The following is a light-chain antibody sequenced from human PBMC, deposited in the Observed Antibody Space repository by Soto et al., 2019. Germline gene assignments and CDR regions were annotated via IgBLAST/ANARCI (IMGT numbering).Light chain of an antibody. Sequence: QPVLTQPASVSGSPGQSITISCTGTSSDVGGYKYVSWYQQHPGKAPKIMIYEVSNRPSGVSNRFSGSKSGNTASLTISGLQAEDEADYYCSSYASSSTLVFGGGTKLTVL. V-gene: IGLV2-14*01. CDR1: SSDVGGYKY. CDR2: EVS. J-gene: IGLJ2*01. CDR3: SSYASSSTLV.